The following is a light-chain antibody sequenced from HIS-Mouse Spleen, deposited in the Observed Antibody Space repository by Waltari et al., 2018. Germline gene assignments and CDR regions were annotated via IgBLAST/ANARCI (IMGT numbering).Light chain of an antibody. CDR2: EGS. J-gene: IGLJ3*02. CDR1: RSDGGRYNL. Sequence: QSALTQPASVSGSPGQSITISCTGTRSDGGRYNLAPWYQQHQNKAPKLMIYEGSKRPSGVSNRFSGSKSGNTASLTISGLQAEDEADYYCCSYAGSSTWVFGGGTKLTVL. V-gene: IGLV2-23*01. CDR3: CSYAGSSTWV.